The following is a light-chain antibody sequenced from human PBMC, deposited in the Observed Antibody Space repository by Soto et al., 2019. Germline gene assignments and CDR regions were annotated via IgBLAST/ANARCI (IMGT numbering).Light chain of an antibody. CDR3: QHYYTYPWT. CDR1: QSVSTW. V-gene: IGKV1-5*01. CDR2: DAS. Sequence: DIQMTQSPSTLSAALGDRVTITGRASQSVSTWLAWYQQKPGKAPKLLISDASSLESGVPSRFSGSGSGSDFTLSISSLQPDDFATYYCQHYYTYPWTFGQGTKVDIK. J-gene: IGKJ1*01.